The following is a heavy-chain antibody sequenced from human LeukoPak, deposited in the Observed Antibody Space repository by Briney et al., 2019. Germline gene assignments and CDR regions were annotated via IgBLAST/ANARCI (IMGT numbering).Heavy chain of an antibody. CDR2: ISAYNGNT. CDR1: GGTFSSYA. V-gene: IGHV1-18*01. D-gene: IGHD2-2*01. J-gene: IGHJ4*02. CDR3: ARERYQLIDY. Sequence: ASVKVSCKASGGTFSSYAISWVRQAPGQGLEWMGWISAYNGNTNYAQKLQGRVTMTTDTSTSTAYMELRSLRSDDTAVYYCARERYQLIDYWGQGTLVTVSS.